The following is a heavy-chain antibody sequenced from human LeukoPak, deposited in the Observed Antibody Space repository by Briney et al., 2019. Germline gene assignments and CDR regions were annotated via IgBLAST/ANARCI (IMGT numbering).Heavy chain of an antibody. J-gene: IGHJ4*02. CDR3: AKIETGSYYFDY. CDR2: ISWNSGSI. Sequence: PGRSLRLSCAASGFTFDDYAVHWVRQAPGKGLEWVSGISWNSGSIGYADSVKGRFTISRDNAKNSLYLQMNSLRAEDTALYYCAKIETGSYYFDYWGQGNPGHRLL. D-gene: IGHD1-1*01. CDR1: GFTFDDYA. V-gene: IGHV3-9*01.